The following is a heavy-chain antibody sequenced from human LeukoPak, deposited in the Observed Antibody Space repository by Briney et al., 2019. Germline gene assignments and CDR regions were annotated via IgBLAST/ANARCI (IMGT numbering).Heavy chain of an antibody. CDR3: ARDRGVVVPAAMGWFDP. J-gene: IGHJ5*02. Sequence: GRSLRLSCAASGFTFSSYGMHWVRQAPGKGLEWVAVIWYDGSNKYYADSVKGRFTISRDNSKNTLYLQMNSLRAEDTAVYYCARDRGVVVPAAMGWFDPWGQGTLVTVSS. V-gene: IGHV3-33*01. CDR1: GFTFSSYG. D-gene: IGHD2-2*01. CDR2: IWYDGSNK.